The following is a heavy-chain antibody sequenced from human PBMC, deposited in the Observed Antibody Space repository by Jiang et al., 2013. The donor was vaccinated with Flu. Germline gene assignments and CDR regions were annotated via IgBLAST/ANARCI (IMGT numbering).Heavy chain of an antibody. Sequence: RLSCAASGFTFDDYGMTWVRQVPGKGLEWVSGITYNGGNSLYADSVKGRFTISRDNAKNFLYLQMHSLRAEDTALYYCARGGSDYEGLSYWGQGILVTVSS. CDR2: ITYNGGNS. D-gene: IGHD4-17*01. V-gene: IGHV3-20*04. CDR3: ARGGSDYEGLSY. J-gene: IGHJ4*02. CDR1: GFTFDDYG.